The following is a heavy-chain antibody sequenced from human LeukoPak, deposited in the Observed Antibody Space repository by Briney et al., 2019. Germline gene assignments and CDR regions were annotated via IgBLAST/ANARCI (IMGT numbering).Heavy chain of an antibody. Sequence: SETLSLTCSVFGHSISSAYSWGWIRQPPGKGLEWIGNIYQSGSTFYTSSLKSRVTISVEKSKNRFSLKLNSVTAADTAVYYCAVGVSYFGLEPDYWGQGILVVVSS. D-gene: IGHD3-3*01. J-gene: IGHJ4*02. V-gene: IGHV4-38-2*01. CDR3: AVGVSYFGLEPDY. CDR1: GHSISSAYS. CDR2: IYQSGST.